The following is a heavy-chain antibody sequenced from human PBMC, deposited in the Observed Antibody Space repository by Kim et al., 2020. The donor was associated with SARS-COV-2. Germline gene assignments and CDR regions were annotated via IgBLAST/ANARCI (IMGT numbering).Heavy chain of an antibody. CDR2: IYTSGST. D-gene: IGHD1-26*01. CDR3: ARWGRGVEANALDI. V-gene: IGHV4-61*02. CDR1: GGSISSGSYY. J-gene: IGHJ3*02. Sequence: SETLSLTCTVSGGSISSGSYYWGWIRQPAGKGLEWIGRIYTSGSTNYNPSLKSRVTISVDTSKNQFSLKLSSVTAADTAVYYCARWGRGVEANALDIWGQGTMVTVSS.